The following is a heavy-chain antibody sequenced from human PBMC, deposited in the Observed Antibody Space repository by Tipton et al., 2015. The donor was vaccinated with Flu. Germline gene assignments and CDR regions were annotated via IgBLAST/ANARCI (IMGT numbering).Heavy chain of an antibody. CDR3: ARSWYSSLDFDY. J-gene: IGHJ4*02. V-gene: IGHV3-66*02. CDR1: GFTVSSNY. Sequence: SLRLSCAASGFTVSSNYMSWVRQAPGKGLEWVSVIYSGGSTYYADSVKGRFTISRDNSKNTLYLQMNSLRAEDTAVYYCARSWYSSLDFDYWGQGTLVTASS. D-gene: IGHD6-13*01. CDR2: IYSGGST.